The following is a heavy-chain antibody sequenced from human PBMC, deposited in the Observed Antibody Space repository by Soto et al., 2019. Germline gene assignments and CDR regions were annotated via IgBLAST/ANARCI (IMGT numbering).Heavy chain of an antibody. V-gene: IGHV1-18*01. CDR1: GYTFSSYG. Sequence: QVQLVQSGAEVKKPGASVKVSCEASGYTFSSYGISWVRQAPGQGFEWMGWISGYNSITRYAQKFQGRVTMTTDTSTSTAYMELRSLTSDDTPVYYCARAFGSSDSWGQGTLVTVSS. CDR2: ISGYNSIT. D-gene: IGHD6-6*01. J-gene: IGHJ4*02. CDR3: ARAFGSSDS.